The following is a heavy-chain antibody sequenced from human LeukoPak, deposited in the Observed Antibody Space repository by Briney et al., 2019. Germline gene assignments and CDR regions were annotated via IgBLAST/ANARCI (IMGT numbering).Heavy chain of an antibody. CDR2: INGSGSST. Sequence: GGSLRLSCAASGFTFSSHAMSWVRQAPGKGLEWVSAINGSGSSTYYADSVKGRVSISRDNSKNTLYLQMNSLRAEDTAVYYCARITGTTFPIYYYYYMDVWGKGTTVTVSS. CDR1: GFTFSSHA. D-gene: IGHD1-20*01. V-gene: IGHV3-23*01. J-gene: IGHJ6*03. CDR3: ARITGTTFPIYYYYYMDV.